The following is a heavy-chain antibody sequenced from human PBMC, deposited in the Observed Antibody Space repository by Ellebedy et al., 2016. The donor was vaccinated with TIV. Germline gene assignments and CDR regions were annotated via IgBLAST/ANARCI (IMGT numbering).Heavy chain of an antibody. J-gene: IGHJ4*02. CDR3: ARPSTVGATLCFDY. CDR2: IYSGGST. Sequence: GESLKISCATSGFIVTSNYMSWVRQAPGKGLEWVSVIYSGGSTHYADSVKGRFTISRDNAKNSLYLQMNSLRAEDTAVYYCARPSTVGATLCFDYWGRGTLVTVSS. D-gene: IGHD1-26*01. V-gene: IGHV3-66*04. CDR1: GFIVTSNY.